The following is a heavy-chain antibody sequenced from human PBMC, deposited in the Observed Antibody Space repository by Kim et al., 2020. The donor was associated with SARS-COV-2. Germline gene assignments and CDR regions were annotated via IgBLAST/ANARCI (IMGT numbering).Heavy chain of an antibody. CDR2: INPSGGST. Sequence: ASVKVSCKASGYTFTSYYMHWVRQAPGQGLEWMGIINPSGGSTSYAQKFQGRVTMTRDTSTSTDYMELSSLRSEDTAVYYCAREKESYYGSGSSVAAPHAFDIWGQGTMVTVSS. V-gene: IGHV1-46*01. CDR1: GYTFTSYY. CDR3: AREKESYYGSGSSVAAPHAFDI. J-gene: IGHJ3*02. D-gene: IGHD3-10*01.